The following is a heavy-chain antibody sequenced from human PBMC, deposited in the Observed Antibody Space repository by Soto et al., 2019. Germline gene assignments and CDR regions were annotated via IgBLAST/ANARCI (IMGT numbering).Heavy chain of an antibody. CDR3: ASETAERGGIAS. V-gene: IGHV1-69*01. Sequence: QVQLVQSGAEVKKPGSSVNVSCKASGGTFSSYAISWVRQAPGQGLEWMGGIIPIFGTANYAQKFQGRVTITADETTSTAYMELSSLRSEDPAVDYCASETAERGGIASWGQGTLVTVSS. CDR2: IIPIFGTA. CDR1: GGTFSSYA. J-gene: IGHJ5*02. D-gene: IGHD3-16*02.